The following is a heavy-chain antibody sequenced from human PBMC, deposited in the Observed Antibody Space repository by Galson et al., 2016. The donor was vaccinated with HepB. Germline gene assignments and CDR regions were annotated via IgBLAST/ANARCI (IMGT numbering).Heavy chain of an antibody. D-gene: IGHD2-15*01. CDR2: ISYDGTNK. J-gene: IGHJ4*02. V-gene: IGHV3-30*09. Sequence: SLRLSCAASGFTFSNFAMHWVRQAPGKGLEWVAVISYDGTNKFYADSVRGRFAISRDNSRNTVFLQMNSLRPEDTAVFYCARAKDTVFDSWGQGTLVNVPS. CDR3: ARAKDTVFDS. CDR1: GFTFSNFA.